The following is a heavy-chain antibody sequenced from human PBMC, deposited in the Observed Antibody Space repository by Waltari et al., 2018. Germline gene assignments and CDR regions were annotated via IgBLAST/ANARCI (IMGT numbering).Heavy chain of an antibody. CDR3: ARQGSIVGATTGAFDI. Sequence: QVQLQESGPGLVEPSETLSLTCAGSGYSISSGYYWGWIRQHPGKGLEWIGSIYHSGSTYYNPSLKSRVTISVDTSKNQFSLKLSSVTAADTAVYYCARQGSIVGATTGAFDIWGQGTMVTVSS. D-gene: IGHD1-26*01. CDR2: IYHSGST. V-gene: IGHV4-38-2*01. J-gene: IGHJ3*02. CDR1: GYSISSGYY.